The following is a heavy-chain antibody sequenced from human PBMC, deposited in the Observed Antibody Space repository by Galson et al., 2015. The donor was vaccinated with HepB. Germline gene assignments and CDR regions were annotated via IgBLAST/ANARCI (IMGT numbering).Heavy chain of an antibody. CDR3: ASGHCSSTSCYRNNYYYMDV. CDR1: GYTFTSYG. CDR2: ISAYNGNT. Sequence: SVKVSCKASGYTFTSYGISWVRQAPGQGLEWMGWISAYNGNTNYAQKLQGRVTMTTDTSTSTAYMELRSLRSDDTAVYYCASGHCSSTSCYRNNYYYMDVWGKGTTVTVSS. J-gene: IGHJ6*03. D-gene: IGHD2-2*02. V-gene: IGHV1-18*01.